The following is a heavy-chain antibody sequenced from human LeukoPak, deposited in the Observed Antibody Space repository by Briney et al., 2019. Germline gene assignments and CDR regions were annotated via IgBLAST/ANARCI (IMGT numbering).Heavy chain of an antibody. J-gene: IGHJ6*02. CDR2: ITHSGST. V-gene: IGHV4-34*01. D-gene: IGHD2-15*01. CDR3: ARAPGYCSGGSCSYYYGMDV. Sequence: SETLSLTCAVYGGSFSGYDWSWIRQPPGKGLEWIGEITHSGSTNYNPSLKSRVTISVDTSKNQFSLKLSSVTAADTAVYYCARAPGYCSGGSCSYYYGMDVWGQGTTATVSS. CDR1: GGSFSGYD.